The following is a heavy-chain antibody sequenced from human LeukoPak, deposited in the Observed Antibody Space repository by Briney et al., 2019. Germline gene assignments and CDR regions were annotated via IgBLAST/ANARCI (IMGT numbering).Heavy chain of an antibody. CDR1: GFTFSSYA. CDR2: ISYDGSNK. V-gene: IGHV3-30-3*01. D-gene: IGHD3-22*01. J-gene: IGHJ4*02. CDR3: ARGPTHYYDSSGYGYYFDY. Sequence: GASLRLSCAASGFTFSSYAMHWVRQAPGKGLEWVAVISYDGSNKYYADSVKGRFTISRDNSKNTLYLQMNSLRAEDTAVYYCARGPTHYYDSSGYGYYFDYWGQGTLVTVSS.